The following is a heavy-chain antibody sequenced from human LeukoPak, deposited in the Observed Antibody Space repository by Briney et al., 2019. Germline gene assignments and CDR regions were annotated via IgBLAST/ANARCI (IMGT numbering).Heavy chain of an antibody. CDR2: IYPGDSDA. CDR1: GYSFTSYW. V-gene: IGHV5-51*01. D-gene: IGHD6-19*01. J-gene: IGHJ6*02. CDR3: ARQGVLYTPGIAVAGYYYGMDV. Sequence: GESLKISCKGSGYSFTSYWIGWVRQMPGKGLEWMGIIYPGDSDARYSPSFQGQVTISADKSISTAYLQWSSLKAPDTAMYYCARQGVLYTPGIAVAGYYYGMDVWGQGTTVTVSS.